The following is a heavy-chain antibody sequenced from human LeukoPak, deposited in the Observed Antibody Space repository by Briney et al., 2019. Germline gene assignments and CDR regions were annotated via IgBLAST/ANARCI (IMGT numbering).Heavy chain of an antibody. D-gene: IGHD3-3*02. J-gene: IGHJ6*02. CDR1: NASISSSNYY. CDR3: ASTHFDIGFYYYGMDV. CDR2: FYSTDTT. V-gene: IGHV4-39*01. Sequence: SETLSRTCIVSNASISSSNYYWGWIRQPPGKGLEWIGSFYSTDTTYYTPSLKSRVSISVDTSKNQFFLRLSSVTTADSGVYYCASTHFDIGFYYYGMDVWGQGTTVTVSS.